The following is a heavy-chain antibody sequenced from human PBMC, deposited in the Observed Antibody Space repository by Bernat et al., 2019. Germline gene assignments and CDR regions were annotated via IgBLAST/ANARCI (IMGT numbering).Heavy chain of an antibody. CDR3: ARGTSTSAPYMDV. J-gene: IGHJ6*03. Sequence: QVQLVESGGGLVKPGGSLRLSCAASGFTFSDYYMSWIRQAPGKGLDWVSYISSSSSSTTYADSVKGRFTISRDNAKNSLYLQMNSLRAEDTAVYYCARGTSTSAPYMDVWGKGTTVTVSS. CDR2: ISSSSSST. CDR1: GFTFSDYY. V-gene: IGHV3-11*05.